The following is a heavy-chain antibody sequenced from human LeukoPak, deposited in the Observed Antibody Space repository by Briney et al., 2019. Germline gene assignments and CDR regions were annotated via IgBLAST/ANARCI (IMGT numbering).Heavy chain of an antibody. CDR2: ISAYNGNT. CDR3: ARGAAAADMFH. D-gene: IGHD6-13*01. Sequence: ASVKVSCKASGYTFTCYGFTWVRQAPGQGLEWMGWISAYNGNTNYAQKLQGRVTMTTDTSTSTAYMELRSLRSDDTAVYYCARGAAAADMFHWGQGTLVTVSS. V-gene: IGHV1-18*01. CDR1: GYTFTCYG. J-gene: IGHJ1*01.